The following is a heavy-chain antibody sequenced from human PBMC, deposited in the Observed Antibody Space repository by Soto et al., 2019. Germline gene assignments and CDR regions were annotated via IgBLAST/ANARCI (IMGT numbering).Heavy chain of an antibody. D-gene: IGHD6-13*01. CDR1: GFTFSSYA. J-gene: IGHJ4*02. Sequence: GGSVRLSCAASGFTFSSYAMSWVRQAPGKGLEWVSAISGSGGSTYYADSVKGRFTISRDNSKNTLYLQMNSLRAEDTAVYYCARTGYSSSWLLFDYWGQGTLVTVSS. CDR3: ARTGYSSSWLLFDY. CDR2: ISGSGGST. V-gene: IGHV3-23*01.